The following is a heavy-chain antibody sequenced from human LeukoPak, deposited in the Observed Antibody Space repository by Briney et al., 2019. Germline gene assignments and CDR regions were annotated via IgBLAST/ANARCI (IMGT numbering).Heavy chain of an antibody. J-gene: IGHJ4*02. D-gene: IGHD5-18*01. CDR1: GDSITSRGLY. CDR3: ARAYRAHQTFHSYHFFDF. Sequence: SQTLSLTCNVSGDSITSRGLYWSWLRQPPGKGLEWIGEINHYGSTKYSPSLKSRVTISGDTSKNQFSLRLNSVTAADTAVYYCARAYRAHQTFHSYHFFDFWGRGTLVTVSS. CDR2: INHYGST. V-gene: IGHV4-34*01.